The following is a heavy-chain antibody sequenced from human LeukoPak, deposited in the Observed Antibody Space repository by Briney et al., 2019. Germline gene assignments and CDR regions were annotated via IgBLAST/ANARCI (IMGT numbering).Heavy chain of an antibody. CDR2: INSDGSST. CDR3: ARAVGAAGNYYYYYMDV. Sequence: PGGSLRLSCAASGFTFSSYWMHWVRQAPGKGLVWVSRINSDGSSTSYADSVKGRFTISRDNAKNTLYLQMNSLRAEDTAVYYCARAVGAAGNYYYYYMDVWGKGTTVTVSS. J-gene: IGHJ6*03. CDR1: GFTFSSYW. V-gene: IGHV3-74*01. D-gene: IGHD2-15*01.